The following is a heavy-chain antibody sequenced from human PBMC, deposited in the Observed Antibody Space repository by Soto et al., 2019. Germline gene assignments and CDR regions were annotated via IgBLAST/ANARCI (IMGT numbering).Heavy chain of an antibody. J-gene: IGHJ3*02. D-gene: IGHD1-1*01. CDR1: GGSVNSGNYY. V-gene: IGHV4-34*01. Sequence: QVQLQQWGAGLLKPSETLSLTCAFFGGSVNSGNYYWSWIRQPPGKGLEWIGEMSHSGGTHFNPSLKSRVTITVDTSKKQSSLKMSSVTAADTALYYCARVERGTATTVVDAFDIWGPGTMVTVSS. CDR2: MSHSGGT. CDR3: ARVERGTATTVVDAFDI.